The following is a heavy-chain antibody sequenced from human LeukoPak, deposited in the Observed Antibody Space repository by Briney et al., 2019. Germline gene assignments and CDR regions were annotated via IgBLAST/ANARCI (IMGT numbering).Heavy chain of an antibody. CDR2: INPSGGSI. V-gene: IGHV1-46*01. D-gene: IGHD3-22*01. CDR3: ARGRNYYDSSGYYYEGDAFDI. Sequence: ASVKVSCKASGHIFTSYYMYWVRQAPGQGLEWMGIINPSGGSIRYARKFQGRVTMTRDTSTGTVYMELSSLRSEDTAMYYCARGRNYYDSSGYYYEGDAFDIWGQGTMVTVSS. J-gene: IGHJ3*02. CDR1: GHIFTSYY.